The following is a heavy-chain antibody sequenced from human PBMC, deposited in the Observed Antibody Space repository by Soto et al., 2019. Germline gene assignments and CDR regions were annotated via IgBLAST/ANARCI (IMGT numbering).Heavy chain of an antibody. Sequence: EVQLLESGGGSVQPGGSLRLSCAASGCTFSSYAMHWVRRPPGKGLEWVASISGSGGTAYYADSVKGRFSISRDSLVNTLYLQMNSLRAEDTAVYYCAKGRGQNWNVDYWGQGTLVTVSP. CDR2: ISGSGGTA. CDR3: AKGRGQNWNVDY. J-gene: IGHJ4*02. V-gene: IGHV3-23*01. D-gene: IGHD1-1*01. CDR1: GCTFSSYA.